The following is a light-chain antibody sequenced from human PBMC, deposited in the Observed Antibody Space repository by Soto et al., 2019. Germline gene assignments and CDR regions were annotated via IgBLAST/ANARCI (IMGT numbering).Light chain of an antibody. CDR3: SSYISSSTLV. V-gene: IGLV2-14*03. CDR2: DVT. Sequence: QSALTQPASVSGSHGQSITISCTGTTSDIGAYNYVSWYQQHPGKAPQLMIYDVTDRPSGVSNRFSGSKSGNTASLTISGLQAEDEADYYCSSYISSSTLVFGGGTQLTVL. J-gene: IGLJ3*02. CDR1: TSDIGAYNY.